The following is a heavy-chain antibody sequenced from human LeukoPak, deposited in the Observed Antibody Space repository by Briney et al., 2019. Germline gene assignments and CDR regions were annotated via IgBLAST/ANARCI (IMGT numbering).Heavy chain of an antibody. J-gene: IGHJ4*02. V-gene: IGHV1-2*02. D-gene: IGHD3-16*02. Sequence: ASVKVSCKASGYTFTDYYMHWVRQAPGQGLEWMGWINPNSGGTNYAQKFQGRVTMTEDTSTDTAYMELSSLRSEDTAVYYCATRTLGELSPQADYWGQGTLVTVSS. CDR1: GYTFTDYY. CDR2: INPNSGGT. CDR3: ATRTLGELSPQADY.